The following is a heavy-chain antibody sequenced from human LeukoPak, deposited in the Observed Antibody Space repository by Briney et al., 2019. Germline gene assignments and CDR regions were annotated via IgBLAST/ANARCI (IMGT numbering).Heavy chain of an antibody. CDR1: GGSISSSNW. CDR2: IYHSGST. J-gene: IGHJ3*02. Sequence: SGTLSLTCAVSGGSISSSNWWSWVRQPPGKGLEWIGEIYHSGSTNYNPSLKSRVTISVDTSKNQFSLKLSSVTAADTAVYYCARGVRKTIAARPVAVPVGGAFDIWGQGTMVTVSS. CDR3: ARGVRKTIAARPVAVPVGGAFDI. D-gene: IGHD6-6*01. V-gene: IGHV4-4*02.